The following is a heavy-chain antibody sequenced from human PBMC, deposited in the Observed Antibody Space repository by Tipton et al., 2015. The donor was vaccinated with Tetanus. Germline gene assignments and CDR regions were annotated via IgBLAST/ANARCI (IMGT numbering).Heavy chain of an antibody. D-gene: IGHD3-10*01. J-gene: IGHJ5*02. CDR1: GGSISGDY. CDR2: VYYPGNT. V-gene: IGHV4-59*01. Sequence: LRLSCSVSGGSISGDYWSWIRQPPGKGLEWIGYVYYPGNTNSNPSLKSRVSMSVDTSKNRFSLRLSSVTAADTAVYYCARGIMVRGVSRFDPWGQGTLVTVSS. CDR3: ARGIMVRGVSRFDP.